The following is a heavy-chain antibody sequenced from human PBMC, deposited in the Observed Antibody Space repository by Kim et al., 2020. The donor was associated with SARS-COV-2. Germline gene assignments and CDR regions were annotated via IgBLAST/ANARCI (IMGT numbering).Heavy chain of an antibody. D-gene: IGHD5-18*01. CDR2: INHSGST. J-gene: IGHJ4*02. CDR3: AREDKSGYSYGHFDY. CDR1: GGSFSGYY. V-gene: IGHV4-34*01. Sequence: SETLSLTCAVYGGSFSGYYWSWIRQPPGKGLEWIGEINHSGSTNYNPSLKSRVTISVDTSKNQFSLKLSSVTAADTAVYYCAREDKSGYSYGHFDYWGQGTLVTVSS.